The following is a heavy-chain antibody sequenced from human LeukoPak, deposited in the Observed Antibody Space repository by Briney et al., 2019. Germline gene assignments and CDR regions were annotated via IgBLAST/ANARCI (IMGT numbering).Heavy chain of an antibody. CDR3: AKEWFGY. CDR2: ISYDGSNK. J-gene: IGHJ4*02. D-gene: IGHD3-10*01. V-gene: IGHV3-30*18. CDR1: GSTFSSYG. Sequence: PGRSLRLSCAASGSTFSSYGMHWVRQAPGKGLEWVAVISYDGSNKYYADSVKGRFTISRDNYKNTLYLQMNSLRAEDTAVYYCAKEWFGYWGQGTLVTVSS.